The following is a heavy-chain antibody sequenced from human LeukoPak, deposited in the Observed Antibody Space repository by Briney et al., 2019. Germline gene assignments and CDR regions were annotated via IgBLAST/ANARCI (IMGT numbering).Heavy chain of an antibody. V-gene: IGHV4-59*12. D-gene: IGHD2-2*01. Sequence: PSETLSLTCTVSGGSISGYYWSWIRQPPGKGLEWIGYIYYSGSTNYNPSPTSRVIMSVDTSKNQFSLRLTSLTAADTAVYYCAREGARDDFVVVPAALDFWGLGTLVTVSS. CDR3: AREGARDDFVVVPAALDF. CDR1: GGSISGYY. J-gene: IGHJ4*02. CDR2: IYYSGST.